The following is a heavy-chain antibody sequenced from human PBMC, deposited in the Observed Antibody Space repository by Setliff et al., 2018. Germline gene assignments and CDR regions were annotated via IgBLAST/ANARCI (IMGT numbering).Heavy chain of an antibody. V-gene: IGHV3-23*01. CDR1: GFTFSAYG. D-gene: IGHD6-6*01. CDR2: VYNGNDET. CDR3: AKRGHYSISDGLSFDF. Sequence: GGSLRLSCVASGFTFSAYGMNWVRQAPGKGLEWVSSVYNGNDETKYADSVKGRFTISRDRSKNTVYLQMNRLRAEDTAVYYCAKRGHYSISDGLSFDFWGQGTQVTVSS. J-gene: IGHJ4*02.